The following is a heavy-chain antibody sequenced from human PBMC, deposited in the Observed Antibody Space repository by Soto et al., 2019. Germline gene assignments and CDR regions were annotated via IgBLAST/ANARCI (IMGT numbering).Heavy chain of an antibody. CDR3: ARGYSSSWGGWFDP. Sequence: QVQLQESGPGLVKPSQTLSLTCTVSGGSISRGGYYWSWIRQHPGKGLEWIGYIYYSGSTYYNPSLKSRVTISVDTSKNQFSLKLSSVTAADTAVYYCARGYSSSWGGWFDPWGQGTLVTVSS. CDR2: IYYSGST. V-gene: IGHV4-31*03. J-gene: IGHJ5*02. D-gene: IGHD6-13*01. CDR1: GGSISRGGYY.